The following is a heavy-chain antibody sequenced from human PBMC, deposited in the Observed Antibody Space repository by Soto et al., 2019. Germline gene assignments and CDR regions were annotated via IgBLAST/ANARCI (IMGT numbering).Heavy chain of an antibody. Sequence: ASVKVSCKASGYTFTSYYMHWVRQAPGQGLEWMGIINPSGGSTSYAQKFQGRVTMTRDTSTSTVYMELSSLRSEDTAVYYCARALYSGYETGYCYYGMDVWGQGTTVTVSS. CDR2: INPSGGST. CDR1: GYTFTSYY. V-gene: IGHV1-46*01. D-gene: IGHD5-12*01. J-gene: IGHJ6*02. CDR3: ARALYSGYETGYCYYGMDV.